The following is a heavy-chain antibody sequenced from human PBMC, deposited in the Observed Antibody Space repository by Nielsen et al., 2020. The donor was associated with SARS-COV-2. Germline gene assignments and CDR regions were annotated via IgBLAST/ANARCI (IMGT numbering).Heavy chain of an antibody. D-gene: IGHD6-19*01. CDR2: IIPIFGTA. J-gene: IGHJ3*02. V-gene: IGHV1-69*13. Sequence: SVKVSCKASGGTFSSYAISWVRQAPGQGLEWMGGIIPIFGTANYAQKFQGRVTITADESTSTAYMELSSLRSEDTAVYYCARGGGWLAPDAFDIWGQGTMVTVSS. CDR1: GGTFSSYA. CDR3: ARGGGWLAPDAFDI.